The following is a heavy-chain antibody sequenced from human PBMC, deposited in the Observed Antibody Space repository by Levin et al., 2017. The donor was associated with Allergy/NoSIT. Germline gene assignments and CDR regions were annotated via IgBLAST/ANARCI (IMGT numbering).Heavy chain of an antibody. J-gene: IGHJ4*02. D-gene: IGHD6-13*01. CDR3: ARGRVTSSWYYFDY. Sequence: GGSLRLSCAASGFTFGSYWMHWVRQAPGKGLVWVSRISNDGSTTTYADSVKGRFTISRDNAKNTLYVQMTSLRAEDTAMYYCARGRVTSSWYYFDYWGQGNLVSVSS. CDR1: GFTFGSYW. V-gene: IGHV3-74*01. CDR2: ISNDGSTT.